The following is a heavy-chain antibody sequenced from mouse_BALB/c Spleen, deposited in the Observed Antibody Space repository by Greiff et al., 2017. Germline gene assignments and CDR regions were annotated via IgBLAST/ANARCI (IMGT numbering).Heavy chain of an antibody. D-gene: IGHD4-1*01. J-gene: IGHJ4*01. CDR2: IYPSDSYT. Sequence: VQLQQPGAELVRPGASVKLSCKASGYTFTSYWINWVKQRPGQGLEWIGNIYPSDSYTNYNQKFKDKATLTVDKSSSTAYMQLSSPTSEDSAVYYCTRWNWDDYAMDYWGQGTSVTVSS. CDR1: GYTFTSYW. CDR3: TRWNWDDYAMDY. V-gene: IGHV1-69*02.